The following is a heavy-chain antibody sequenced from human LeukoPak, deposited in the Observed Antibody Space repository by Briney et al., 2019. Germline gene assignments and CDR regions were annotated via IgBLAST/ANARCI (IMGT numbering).Heavy chain of an antibody. V-gene: IGHV4-39*01. CDR3: LRGIPAAISGGYSGYDDALDI. CDR2: IYYSGST. CDR1: GGSISSSSYY. Sequence: SETLSLTCTVSGGSISSSSYYWGWIRQPPGKGLEWIGSIYYSGSTYYNPSLKSRVTISVDTSKNQFSLKLSSVTAADTAVYYCLRGIPAAISGGYSGYDDALDIWGQGTMVTVSS. D-gene: IGHD5-12*01. J-gene: IGHJ3*02.